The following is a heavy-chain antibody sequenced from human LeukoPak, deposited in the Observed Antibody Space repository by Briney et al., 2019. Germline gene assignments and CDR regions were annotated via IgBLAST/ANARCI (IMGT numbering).Heavy chain of an antibody. V-gene: IGHV3-23*01. D-gene: IGHD3-10*01. CDR2: ISDSGGST. J-gene: IGHJ4*02. Sequence: PGGSLRLSCAVSGITLSNYGMGWVRQAPGKGLEWVAGISDSGGSTNYADSVKGRFTISRDNPKNTLYLQMNSLRAEDTAVYFCAKRGIVIRAVIIVGFHKEAYYFDYWGQGALVTVSS. CDR1: GITLSNYG. CDR3: AKRGIVIRAVIIVGFHKEAYYFDY.